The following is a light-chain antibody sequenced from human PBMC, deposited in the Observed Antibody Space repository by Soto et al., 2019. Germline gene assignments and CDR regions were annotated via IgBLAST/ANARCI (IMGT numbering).Light chain of an antibody. CDR1: SSDVGSYNL. J-gene: IGLJ1*01. CDR2: EGS. CDR3: CSYAGSSTFYA. Sequence: QSALTQPAFVSGSPGQSITISCTGTSSDVGSYNLVSWYQQHPGKAPKLMIYEGSKRPSGVSNRFSGSKSGNTASLTISGLPAEDEADYYCCSYAGSSTFYAFGTGTKLTVL. V-gene: IGLV2-23*01.